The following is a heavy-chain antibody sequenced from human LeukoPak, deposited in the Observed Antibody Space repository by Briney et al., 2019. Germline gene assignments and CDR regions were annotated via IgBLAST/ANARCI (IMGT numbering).Heavy chain of an antibody. Sequence: GGSLRLSCAASGFTFSSYGTHWVRQAPGKGLEWVAVIWYDGSNKYYADSVKGRFTISRDNSKNTLYLQMNSLRAEDTAVYYCARGYDSSGFGPFDYWGQGTLVTVSS. CDR2: IWYDGSNK. V-gene: IGHV3-33*01. CDR1: GFTFSSYG. D-gene: IGHD3-22*01. CDR3: ARGYDSSGFGPFDY. J-gene: IGHJ4*02.